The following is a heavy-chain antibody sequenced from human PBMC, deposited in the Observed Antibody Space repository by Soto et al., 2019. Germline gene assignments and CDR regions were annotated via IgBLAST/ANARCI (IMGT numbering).Heavy chain of an antibody. Sequence: NPSETLSLTCAVYGGSFSGYYWSWIRQPPGKGLEWIGEINHSGSTNYNPSLKSRVTISVDTSKNQFSLKLTSVTAADTAVYYCATAVHCSGGSCYPPFNWFDPWGQGTLVTVSS. D-gene: IGHD2-15*01. CDR3: ATAVHCSGGSCYPPFNWFDP. V-gene: IGHV4-34*01. CDR1: GGSFSGYY. J-gene: IGHJ5*02. CDR2: INHSGST.